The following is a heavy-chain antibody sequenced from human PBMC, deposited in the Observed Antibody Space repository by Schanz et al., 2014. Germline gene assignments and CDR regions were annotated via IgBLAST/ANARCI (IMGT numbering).Heavy chain of an antibody. CDR3: AASSGWHPSTDY. V-gene: IGHV3-33*08. CDR1: GFTLSNYA. CDR2: IWYDGSNK. Sequence: VQLLESGGGLVQPGGSLRLSCAAPGFTLSNYAMHWVRQTPGRGLEWVAVIWYDGSNKYYADSVKGRFTISRDNSKNTLFLQMNSLRAEDTAVYYCAASSGWHPSTDYWGQGTLVTVSS. J-gene: IGHJ4*02. D-gene: IGHD6-19*01.